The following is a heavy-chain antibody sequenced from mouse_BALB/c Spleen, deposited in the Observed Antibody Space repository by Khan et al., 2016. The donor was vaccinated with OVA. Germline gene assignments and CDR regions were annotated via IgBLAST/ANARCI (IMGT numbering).Heavy chain of an antibody. CDR1: GFNFSSYG. J-gene: IGHJ3*01. Sequence: EVKLEESGGGLVKPGGSLKLSCVVSGFNFSSYGMSWVRQTPEKRLEWVATISGGGTYTFYSDSAKGRFTISRDNAKNNLYLQMSSLRSEDTALYYCARRRTTMNMTGFAYWGQGTLVTVSA. CDR3: ARRRTTMNMTGFAY. CDR2: ISGGGTYT. V-gene: IGHV5-9-2*01. D-gene: IGHD2-4*01.